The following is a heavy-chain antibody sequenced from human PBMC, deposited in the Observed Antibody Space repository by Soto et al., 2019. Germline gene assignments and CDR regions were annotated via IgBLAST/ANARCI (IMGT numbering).Heavy chain of an antibody. V-gene: IGHV4-34*01. CDR3: ARGWWEREGYLMDV. J-gene: IGHJ6*02. Sequence: SETLSLTCDVYGGSFSDYIWTWIRQTPGKGLQWIGQINHSGSANYNPSLKSRVTISVHTSSSQFSLQLSSMTAADTAVYYCARGWWEREGYLMDVWGQGTTVTVSS. D-gene: IGHD1-26*01. CDR2: INHSGSA. CDR1: GGSFSDYI.